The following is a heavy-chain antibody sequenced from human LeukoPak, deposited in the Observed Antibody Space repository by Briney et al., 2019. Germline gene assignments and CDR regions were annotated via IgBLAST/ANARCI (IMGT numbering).Heavy chain of an antibody. V-gene: IGHV4-38-2*01. CDR1: GYSISSGYY. CDR3: ARRGGSYSYYYMDV. J-gene: IGHJ6*03. D-gene: IGHD1-26*01. Sequence: SETLSLTCAVSGYSISSGYYWGWIRQPPGKGLEWIGSIYHSGSTYYNPSLKRGVTISVDTSKNQFSLKLSSVTAADTAVYYCARRGGSYSYYYMDVWGKGTTVTVSS. CDR2: IYHSGST.